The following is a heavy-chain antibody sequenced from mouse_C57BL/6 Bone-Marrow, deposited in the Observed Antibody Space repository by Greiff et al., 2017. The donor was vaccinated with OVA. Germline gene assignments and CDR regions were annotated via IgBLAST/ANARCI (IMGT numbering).Heavy chain of an antibody. CDR3: ARAYYDYDQAWFAY. J-gene: IGHJ3*01. CDR1: GYTFTDHT. V-gene: IGHV1-78*01. Sequence: VQLQQSDAELVKPGASVKISCKVSGYTFTDHTIHWMKQRPEPGLEWIGYIYPRDGSTKYNEKFKGKATLTADKSSSTAYMQLNSRTSEDSAVYFCARAYYDYDQAWFAYWGQGTLVTVSA. CDR2: IYPRDGST. D-gene: IGHD2-4*01.